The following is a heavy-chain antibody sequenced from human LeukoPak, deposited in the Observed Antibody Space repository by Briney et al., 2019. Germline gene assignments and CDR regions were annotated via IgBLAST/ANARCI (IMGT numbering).Heavy chain of an antibody. J-gene: IGHJ4*02. V-gene: IGHV3-23*01. CDR2: ISGSGDST. CDR1: GFTFSNHA. CDR3: AKGDVVTAIFPLDY. Sequence: GGSLRLSCAASGFTFSNHAMSWVRQAPGKGLEWVSTISGSGDSTYYADSVKGRFTISRDNSKKTLFLQMSSLRAEDTAVYYCAKGDVVTAIFPLDYWGQGTLVIVSS. D-gene: IGHD5-12*01.